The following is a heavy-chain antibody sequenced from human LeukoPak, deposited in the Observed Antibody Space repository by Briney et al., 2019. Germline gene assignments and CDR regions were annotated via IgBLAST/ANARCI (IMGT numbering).Heavy chain of an antibody. D-gene: IGHD2-21*02. CDR1: GFTFRNYP. CDR2: ISHDGSNT. Sequence: GGSLRLSCAATGFTFRNYPIHWARQAPGKGLEWVAVISHDGSNTYYADSVKGRFTISRDNSKNTVFLQMNSLRIDDTAIYYCTRPGFGDYDFDQWGQGTLVTVSS. CDR3: TRPGFGDYDFDQ. V-gene: IGHV3-30*04. J-gene: IGHJ5*02.